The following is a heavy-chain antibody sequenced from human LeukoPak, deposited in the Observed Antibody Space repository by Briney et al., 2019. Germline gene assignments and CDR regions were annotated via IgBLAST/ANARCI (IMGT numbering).Heavy chain of an antibody. CDR3: ARARTGSYYSTFEH. D-gene: IGHD3-10*01. CDR2: ISYGETNY. J-gene: IGHJ1*01. V-gene: IGHV3-30*04. Sequence: PGGSLRLSCTASGFTFSAYAMHWVRQAPGKGLEWVVVISYGETNYYYAESVKGRFSISRDDSKNTLVLQMNSLTTEDTGVYYCARARTGSYYSTFEHWGPGTLVSVSS. CDR1: GFTFSAYA.